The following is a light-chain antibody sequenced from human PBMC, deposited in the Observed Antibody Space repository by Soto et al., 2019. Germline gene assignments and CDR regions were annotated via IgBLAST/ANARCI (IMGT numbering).Light chain of an antibody. V-gene: IGLV2-8*01. CDR2: EVT. CDR3: SSYADSNSHV. Sequence: QSALTQPPSASGSPGQSVTISCTGTSSDVGGYNYVYWYQQHPGKAPKLMIYEVTKRPSGVPDRFSGSKSGNAASLTVSGLQAEYEADYYCSSYADSNSHVFGTGTEVTVL. J-gene: IGLJ1*01. CDR1: SSDVGGYNY.